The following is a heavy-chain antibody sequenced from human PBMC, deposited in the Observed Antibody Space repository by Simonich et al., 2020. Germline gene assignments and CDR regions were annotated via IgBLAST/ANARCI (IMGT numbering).Heavy chain of an antibody. J-gene: IGHJ4*02. Sequence: EVHLVESGGGLVQPGGSRSLSCAAPVFPFSGYWMPWVRQAPGKGLVWVSRINSDGSSTSYADSVKGRFTISRDNAKNTLYLQMNSLRAEDTAVYYCARNRLDYWGQGTLFTVSS. CDR1: VFPFSGYW. CDR2: INSDGSST. V-gene: IGHV3-74*01. CDR3: ARNRLDY.